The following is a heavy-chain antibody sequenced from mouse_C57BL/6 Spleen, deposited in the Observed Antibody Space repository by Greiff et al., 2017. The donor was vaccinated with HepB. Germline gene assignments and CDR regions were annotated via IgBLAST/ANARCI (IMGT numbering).Heavy chain of an antibody. CDR2: ISSGSSTI. J-gene: IGHJ4*01. V-gene: IGHV5-17*01. D-gene: IGHD2-4*01. CDR1: GFTLSDYG. Sequence: EVQGVESGGGLVKPGGSLKLSCAASGFTLSDYGMHWVRQAPEKGLEWVAYISSGSSTIYYADTVKGRFTISRDNAKNTLFLQMTSLRSEDTAMYYCASSTFYYDYGGYAMDYWGQGTSVTVSS. CDR3: ASSTFYYDYGGYAMDY.